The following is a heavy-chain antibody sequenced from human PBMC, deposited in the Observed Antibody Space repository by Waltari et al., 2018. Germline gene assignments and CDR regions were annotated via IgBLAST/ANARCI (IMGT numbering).Heavy chain of an antibody. V-gene: IGHV3-23*04. CDR3: AKVRYYYDSSGYSQGR. J-gene: IGHJ4*02. Sequence: EVQLVESGGGLVQPGGSLRLSCAASGFTFSSDAMSWVRQAPGKGLEWVSAISGSGGSTYYADSVKGRFTISRDNSKNTLYLQMNSLRAEDTAVYYCAKVRYYYDSSGYSQGRWGQGTLVTVSS. CDR2: ISGSGGST. D-gene: IGHD3-22*01. CDR1: GFTFSSDA.